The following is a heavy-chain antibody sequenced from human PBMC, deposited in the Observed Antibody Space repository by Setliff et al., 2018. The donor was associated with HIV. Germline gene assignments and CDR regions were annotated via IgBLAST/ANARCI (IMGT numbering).Heavy chain of an antibody. J-gene: IGHJ4*02. CDR2: IRYDGSNK. CDR1: GFAFSSQA. CDR3: ARPLYGGNSDVGGY. D-gene: IGHD4-17*01. Sequence: GSLRLSCAASGFAFSSQAMHWVRQAPGKGLEWVAFIRYDGSNKYYADSVKGRFTISRDNSKNTLYLRMNSLRAEDTAVYYCARPLYGGNSDVGGYWGQGTLVTVSS. V-gene: IGHV3-30*02.